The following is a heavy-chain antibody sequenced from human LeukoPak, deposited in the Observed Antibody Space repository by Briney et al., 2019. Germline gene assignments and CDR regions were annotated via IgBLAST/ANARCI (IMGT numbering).Heavy chain of an antibody. CDR1: GFTFSIYG. CDR2: IWYDGSSK. CDR3: ARPYYSSAYYGDAFDI. Sequence: GRSLRLSCAASGFTFSIYGMHWVRQAPGKGLEWVAVIWYDGSSKYYADSVKGRFTISRDNSRNTLSLQMNSLRAEDTGVYYCARPYYSSAYYGDAFDIWGQGTMVTVSS. J-gene: IGHJ3*02. D-gene: IGHD3-22*01. V-gene: IGHV3-33*01.